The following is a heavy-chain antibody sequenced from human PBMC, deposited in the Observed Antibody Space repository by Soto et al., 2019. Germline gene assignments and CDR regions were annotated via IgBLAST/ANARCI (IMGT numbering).Heavy chain of an antibody. D-gene: IGHD6-19*01. CDR2: INHSGST. J-gene: IGHJ4*02. CDR3: ARAQRRVERYSSGSIAY. Sequence: SETLSLTCAVYGGSFSGYYWSWIRQPPGKGLEWIGEINHSGSTNYHPSLKSRVTISVDTSKNQFSLKLSSVTAADTAVYYCARAQRRVERYSSGSIAYWGQGTLVTVSS. V-gene: IGHV4-34*01. CDR1: GGSFSGYY.